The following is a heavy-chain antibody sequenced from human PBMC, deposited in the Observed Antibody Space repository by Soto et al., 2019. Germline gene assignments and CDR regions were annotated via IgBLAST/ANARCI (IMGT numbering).Heavy chain of an antibody. V-gene: IGHV3-9*01. Sequence: EVQLVESGGGLVQPGRSLRLSCAASGFTFDDYAMHWVRQAPGKGLEWVSGISWNSGSIGYADSVKGRFTISRDNAKNSLYLQMNSLRAEDKALYYCAKDMGIAVAGTGDYWGQGTLVTVSS. J-gene: IGHJ4*02. CDR2: ISWNSGSI. D-gene: IGHD6-19*01. CDR1: GFTFDDYA. CDR3: AKDMGIAVAGTGDY.